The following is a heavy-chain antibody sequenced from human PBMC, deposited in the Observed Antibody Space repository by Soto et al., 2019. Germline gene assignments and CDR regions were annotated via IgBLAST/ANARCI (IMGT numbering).Heavy chain of an antibody. CDR2: IHDSGST. D-gene: IGHD1-26*01. CDR3: ARRYGGNFDY. CDR1: GGSVSSGGYY. J-gene: IGHJ4*02. Sequence: PSETLSLTCTVSGGSVSSGGYYWSWIRQPPGKGLEWIGYIHDSGSTHYNPSLKSRVTISVDTSKNQFSLKLNSVIAADTAVYYCARRYGGNFDYWGQGTLVTVSS. V-gene: IGHV4-61*08.